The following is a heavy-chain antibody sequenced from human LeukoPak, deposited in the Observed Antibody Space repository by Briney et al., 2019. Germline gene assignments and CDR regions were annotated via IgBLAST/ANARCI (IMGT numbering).Heavy chain of an antibody. CDR3: TTDPLNYCSGGSCPNWFDP. V-gene: IGHV3-15*01. CDR1: GFTFSNAW. J-gene: IGHJ5*02. CDR2: IKSKTDGGTT. Sequence: PGGSLRLSCAASGFTFSNAWMSWVRQAPGKGLEWVGRIKSKTDGGTTDYAAPAKGRFTISRDDSKNTLYLQMNSLKTEDTAVYYCTTDPLNYCSGGSCPNWFDPWGQGTLVTVSS. D-gene: IGHD2-15*01.